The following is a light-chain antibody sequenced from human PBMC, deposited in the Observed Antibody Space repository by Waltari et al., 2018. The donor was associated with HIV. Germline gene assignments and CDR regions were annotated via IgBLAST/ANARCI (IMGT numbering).Light chain of an antibody. Sequence: SVLTQPPSVSRPPGQRVTISCPGSNSPLWAGDGVHCHQHLPVAAPTLLIYDINNRPSGVPDRFSGSKSGTSASLAITGLQVEDEGDYFCQSYDSSLNVIFGGGTKLTVL. CDR3: QSYDSSLNVI. CDR1: NSPLWAGDG. J-gene: IGLJ2*01. CDR2: DIN. V-gene: IGLV1-40*01.